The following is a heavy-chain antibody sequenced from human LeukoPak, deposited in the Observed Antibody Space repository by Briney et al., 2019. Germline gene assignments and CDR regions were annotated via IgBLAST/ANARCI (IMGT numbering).Heavy chain of an antibody. V-gene: IGHV3-30*18. D-gene: IGHD2-15*01. J-gene: IGHJ3*02. Sequence: GRSLRLSCAASGFTFSSYGMHWVRQAPGKGLEWVAVISYDGSNKYYADSVKGRFTISRDNSKNTLYLQMNSLRAEDTAVYYCAKEKRPYCSGGSCYSGDAFDIWGQGTMVTVSS. CDR1: GFTFSSYG. CDR3: AKEKRPYCSGGSCYSGDAFDI. CDR2: ISYDGSNK.